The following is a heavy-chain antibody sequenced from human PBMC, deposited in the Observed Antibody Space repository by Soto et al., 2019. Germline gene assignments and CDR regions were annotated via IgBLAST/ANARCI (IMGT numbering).Heavy chain of an antibody. J-gene: IGHJ6*02. Sequence: PSETLSLTCTVSGGSVSSGSYYWSWIRQPPGKGLEWIGYIYYSGSTNYNPSLKSRVTISVDTSKNQFSLKLSSVTAADTAVYYCPSPVLPFSEWPRMDVWGQGTTVTVSS. CDR2: IYYSGST. V-gene: IGHV4-61*01. D-gene: IGHD3-3*01. CDR3: PSPVLPFSEWPRMDV. CDR1: GGSVSSGSYY.